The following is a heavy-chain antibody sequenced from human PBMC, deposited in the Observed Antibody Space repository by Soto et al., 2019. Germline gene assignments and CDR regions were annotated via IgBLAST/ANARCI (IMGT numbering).Heavy chain of an antibody. CDR1: GYNFTSHG. V-gene: IGHV1-18*01. CDR2: ISAYNGNT. J-gene: IGHJ5*02. D-gene: IGHD3-10*01. CDR3: AGSKIIMSRGESQINWFDP. Sequence: ASVKVSCKASGYNFTSHGIAWVRQAPGEGLDWMGWISAYNGNTNYAQKFQGRVTMTTDTSTSTADMELRSLRSDDTAVDYCAGSKIIMSRGESQINWFDPWCQGTLGTVSA.